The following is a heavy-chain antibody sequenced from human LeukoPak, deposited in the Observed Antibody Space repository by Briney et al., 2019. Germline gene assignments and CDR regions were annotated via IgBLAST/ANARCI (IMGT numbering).Heavy chain of an antibody. CDR3: ASDSPYYGMDV. V-gene: IGHV3-74*01. J-gene: IGHJ6*02. Sequence: GGSLRLSCAASGFPFSSYWMHWVRHVPGKGLLWVSRINSDGSATIYADSVRGRFTISRDNAKNTLYLQMSGLRVEDTAVYHCASDSPYYGMDVWGQGTTVTVS. CDR1: GFPFSSYW. CDR2: INSDGSAT.